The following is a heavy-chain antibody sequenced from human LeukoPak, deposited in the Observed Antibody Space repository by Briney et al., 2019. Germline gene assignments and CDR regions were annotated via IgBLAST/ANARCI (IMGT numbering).Heavy chain of an antibody. V-gene: IGHV4-34*01. CDR3: ARGRRGSKSSYYYYVDV. D-gene: IGHD1-14*01. CDR2: INHSGST. Sequence: KSSETLSLTCAVYGGSFSGYYWSWIRQPPGKGLEWIGEINHSGSTNYNPSLKSRVTISVDTSKNQFSLKLSSVTAADTAVYYCARGRRGSKSSYYYYVDVWGKGTTVTVSS. J-gene: IGHJ6*03. CDR1: GGSFSGYY.